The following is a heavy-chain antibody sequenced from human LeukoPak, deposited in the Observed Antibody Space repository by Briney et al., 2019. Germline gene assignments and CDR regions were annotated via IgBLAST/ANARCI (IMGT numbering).Heavy chain of an antibody. Sequence: GGSLRLSCAASGFTFISYWMTWVRQAPGKGLEWVSYISSSGSTIYYADSVKGRFTISRDNAKNSLYLQMNSLRAEDTAVYYCARGRFGESYDYWGQGTLVTVSS. D-gene: IGHD3-10*01. CDR2: ISSSGSTI. CDR1: GFTFISYW. CDR3: ARGRFGESYDY. V-gene: IGHV3-48*04. J-gene: IGHJ4*02.